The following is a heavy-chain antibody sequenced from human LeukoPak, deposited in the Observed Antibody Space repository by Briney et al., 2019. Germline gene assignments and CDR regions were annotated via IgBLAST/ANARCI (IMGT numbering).Heavy chain of an antibody. Sequence: SETLSLTCTVSGGSISSYYWSWIRQPPGKGRECSGYIYYSGSTNYNPSLKSRVTISVDTSKNQFSLKLSSVTAADTAVYYCARRTYFYDSSGYYFDYWGQGTLVTVSS. CDR3: ARRTYFYDSSGYYFDY. J-gene: IGHJ4*02. V-gene: IGHV4-59*01. D-gene: IGHD3-22*01. CDR2: IYYSGST. CDR1: GGSISSYY.